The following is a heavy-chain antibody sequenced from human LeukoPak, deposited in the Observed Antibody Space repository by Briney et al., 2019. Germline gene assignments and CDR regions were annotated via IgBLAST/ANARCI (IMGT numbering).Heavy chain of an antibody. D-gene: IGHD3-3*01. CDR2: IYIGDSDT. V-gene: IGHV5-51*01. J-gene: IGHJ6*02. CDR3: PRQSTRGVLQFLV. CDR1: VYIFTSYW. Sequence: GAPLKISCRRFVYIFTSYWIGWLSQMPGKGLQGMGVIYIGDSDTKYTPSFQGQSTISADKSTTTAYLRWGSLKASATAIYSCPRQSTRGVLQFLVWGQGTTVIVSS.